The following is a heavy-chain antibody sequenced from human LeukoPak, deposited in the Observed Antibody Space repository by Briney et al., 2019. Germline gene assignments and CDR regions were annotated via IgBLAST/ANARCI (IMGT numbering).Heavy chain of an antibody. D-gene: IGHD1-26*01. CDR3: AREHGSSRRMVDAFDI. CDR2: IYSGGST. CDR1: GFTVSSNY. V-gene: IGHV3-53*01. J-gene: IGHJ3*02. Sequence: GGSLRLSCAASGFTVSSNYMSWVRQAPGKGLEWVSVIYSGGSTYYADSVKGRFTISRDNSKNTLYLQMNSLRAEDTAVYYCAREHGSSRRMVDAFDIWGQGTMVTVSS.